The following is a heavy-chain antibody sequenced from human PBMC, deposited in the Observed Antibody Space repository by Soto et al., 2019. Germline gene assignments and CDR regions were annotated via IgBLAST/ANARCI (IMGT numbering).Heavy chain of an antibody. Sequence: EVHLLESGGDLVQPGGSLRLSCAASGFSFTAYIMSWFRQAPGQGLEWVSAISVSGDKTYYADSVKGRFTISRDDAKNTLYRQLNRLRVDDPAIYYCAKGGWLDDCGQGTLVTVSS. CDR2: ISVSGDKT. V-gene: IGHV3-23*01. CDR1: GFSFTAYI. J-gene: IGHJ4*02. CDR3: AKGGWLDD. D-gene: IGHD5-12*01.